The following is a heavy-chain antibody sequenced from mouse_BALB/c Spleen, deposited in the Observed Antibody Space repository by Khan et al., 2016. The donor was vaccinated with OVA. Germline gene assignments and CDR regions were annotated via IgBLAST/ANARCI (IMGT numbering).Heavy chain of an antibody. D-gene: IGHD1-1*01. CDR1: GYTFTSYW. Sequence: QVQLQQPGAELVKAGASVKMSCKASGYTFTSYWMHWVKQRLGQGLEWFAETNPTNGRTYYNEKFKSKATLTVDKSSSTGYMLLSGPTFEDSAVYYCARIKKIVATYFDYWGQGTTLTVSS. CDR2: TNPTNGRT. V-gene: IGHV1S81*02. J-gene: IGHJ2*01. CDR3: ARIKKIVATYFDY.